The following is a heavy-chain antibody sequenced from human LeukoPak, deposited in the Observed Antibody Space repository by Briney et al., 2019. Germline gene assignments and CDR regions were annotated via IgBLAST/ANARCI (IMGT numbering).Heavy chain of an antibody. CDR2: IYYSGST. V-gene: IGHV4-39*01. CDR1: GGSISSSSYY. J-gene: IGHJ5*02. Sequence: SETLSLTCTVSGGSISSSSYYWGWIRQPPGKGLEWIGSIYYSGSTYYNPSLKSRVTISVDTSKNQFSLKLSSVTAADTAVYCCARRGYSGYDPSWFDPWGQGTLVTVSS. CDR3: ARRGYSGYDPSWFDP. D-gene: IGHD5-12*01.